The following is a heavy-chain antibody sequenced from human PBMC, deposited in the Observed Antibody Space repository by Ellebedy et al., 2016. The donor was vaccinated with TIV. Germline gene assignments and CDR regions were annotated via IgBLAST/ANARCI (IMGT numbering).Heavy chain of an antibody. CDR3: ASSGPFGVVGY. Sequence: MPGGSLRLSCAVSGGSISSSNWWCWVRQPPGQGLEWSGEIYHSGSTNYNTALKSRVTISVDKSKNQFTLKRSSVTAADTAVYYCASSGPFGVVGYWGQGTLVTVSS. CDR1: GGSISSSNW. J-gene: IGHJ4*02. D-gene: IGHD3-3*01. CDR2: IYHSGST. V-gene: IGHV4-4*02.